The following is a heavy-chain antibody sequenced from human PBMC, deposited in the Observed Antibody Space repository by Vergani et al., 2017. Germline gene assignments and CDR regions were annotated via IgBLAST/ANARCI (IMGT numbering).Heavy chain of an antibody. V-gene: IGHV4-61*02. CDR1: GGSISSGSYY. Sequence: QVQLQESGPGLVKPSQTLSLTCTVSGGSISSGSYYWSWIRQPAGKGLEWIGRIYTSGSTNYNPSLKSRVTISVDTSKNQFSLKLSSVTAADTAVYYCARVTDYWGQGTLVTVSS. CDR3: ARVTDY. CDR2: IYTSGST. J-gene: IGHJ4*02.